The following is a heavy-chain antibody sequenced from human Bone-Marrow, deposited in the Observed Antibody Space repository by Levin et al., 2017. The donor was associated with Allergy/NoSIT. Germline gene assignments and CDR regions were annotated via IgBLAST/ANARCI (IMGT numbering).Heavy chain of an antibody. CDR3: AKSRSEVLVAALNY. D-gene: IGHD2-15*01. J-gene: IGHJ4*02. Sequence: PGESLKISCAASGFTFGSYAMTWVRQAPGKGLEWVSGISGSGGDTYYADSVRGRVTISRDNSNNTLYLQMNSLRAEDTALYYCAKSRSEVLVAALNYWGQGTLVTVSS. V-gene: IGHV3-23*01. CDR1: GFTFGSYA. CDR2: ISGSGGDT.